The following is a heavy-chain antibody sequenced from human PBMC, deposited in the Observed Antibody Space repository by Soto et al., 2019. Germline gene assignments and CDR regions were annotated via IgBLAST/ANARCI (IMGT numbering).Heavy chain of an antibody. CDR2: MNPNSGNT. D-gene: IGHD3-10*01. CDR1: GYTFTSYD. J-gene: IGHJ4*02. CDR3: ARGHSLTIVRGVIIAPGAH. Sequence: ASVKVSCKASGYTFTSYDINWVRQATGQGLEWMGWMNPNSGNTGYAQKFQGRVTMTRNTSISTAYMELSSLRSEDTAVYYCARGHSLTIVRGVIIAPGAHWGQGTLVTVSS. V-gene: IGHV1-8*01.